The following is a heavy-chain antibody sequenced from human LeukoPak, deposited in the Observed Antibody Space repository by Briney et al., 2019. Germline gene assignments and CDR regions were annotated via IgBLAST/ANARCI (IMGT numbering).Heavy chain of an antibody. CDR2: IYSGGST. V-gene: IGHV3-53*01. CDR3: AREVRGVIY. CDR1: GFTFSSYA. D-gene: IGHD3-10*01. J-gene: IGHJ4*02. Sequence: TGGSLRLSCAASGFTFSSYAMSWVRQAPGKGLEWVSVIYSGGSTYYADSVKGRFTISRDNSKNTLYLQMNSLRAEDTAVYYCAREVRGVIYWGQGTLVTVSS.